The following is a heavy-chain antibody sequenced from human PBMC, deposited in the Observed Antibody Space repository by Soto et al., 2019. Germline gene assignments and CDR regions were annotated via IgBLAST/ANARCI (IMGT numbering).Heavy chain of an antibody. J-gene: IGHJ2*01. V-gene: IGHV4-59*08. CDR2: IYYSGST. CDR3: TRGEYFDL. Sequence: QVQLQESGPGLVKPSETLSLTCTVSGGSISNYYWNWLRQPPGKGLEWIGIIYYSGSTTYNPSLTSQVTMSVDTTKNQYTLNLSYVTTADTATDYCTRGEYFDLGGRGTLVSV. D-gene: IGHD3-10*01. CDR1: GGSISNYY.